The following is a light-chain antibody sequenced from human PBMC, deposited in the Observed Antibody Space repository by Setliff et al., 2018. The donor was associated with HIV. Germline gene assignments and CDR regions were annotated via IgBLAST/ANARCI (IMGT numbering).Light chain of an antibody. CDR1: SSDIGTYDY. J-gene: IGLJ1*01. V-gene: IGLV2-14*03. Sequence: QSVLTQPASVSGSPGQSITISCTGTSSDIGTYDYVSWYQQYPGKAPKLMIYSISNRPSGVSIRFSGSKSGNTASLTISGLQAEDEADYYCSSYTTSSTEVFGTGTKVTV. CDR3: SSYTTSSTEV. CDR2: SIS.